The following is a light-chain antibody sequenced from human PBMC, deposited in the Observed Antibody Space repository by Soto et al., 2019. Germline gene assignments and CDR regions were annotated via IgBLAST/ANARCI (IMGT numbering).Light chain of an antibody. V-gene: IGKV1-5*03. Sequence: DIQMTQSPSTLSASLGDRVTITCRASQSISDRLAWYHQKTGRAPQVLIYNASTLESGVPSRFSSNGSGTEFTLTISSLQPDDFATYYCQEYTPSFTWTFGQGTKVDIK. CDR2: NAS. CDR1: QSISDR. CDR3: QEYTPSFTWT. J-gene: IGKJ1*01.